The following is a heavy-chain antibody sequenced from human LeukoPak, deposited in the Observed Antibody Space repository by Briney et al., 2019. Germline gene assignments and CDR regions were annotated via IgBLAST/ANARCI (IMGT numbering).Heavy chain of an antibody. Sequence: GGSLRLSCAASGFTFSNFWMHWVRHAPGKGLVWVSRINSDGSSTSYADSVKGRFTISRENAKNALYLQMNSLRAEDTAVYYCARVAAWDSSGYLFDYWGQGTLVTVSS. V-gene: IGHV3-74*01. J-gene: IGHJ4*02. D-gene: IGHD3-22*01. CDR2: INSDGSST. CDR1: GFTFSNFW. CDR3: ARVAAWDSSGYLFDY.